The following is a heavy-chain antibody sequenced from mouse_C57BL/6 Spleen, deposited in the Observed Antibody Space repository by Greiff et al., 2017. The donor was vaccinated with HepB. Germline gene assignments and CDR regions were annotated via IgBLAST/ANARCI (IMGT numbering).Heavy chain of an antibody. D-gene: IGHD2-3*01. CDR2: IRLKSDNYAT. V-gene: IGHV6-3*01. Sequence: EVKVIESGGGLVQPGGSMKLSCVASGFTFSNYWMNWVRQSPEKGLEWVAQIRLKSDNYATHYAESVKGRFTISRDDSKSSVYLQMNNLRAEDTGIYYCTVYDGYYSFDYWGQGTTLTVSS. CDR3: TVYDGYYSFDY. CDR1: GFTFSNYW. J-gene: IGHJ2*01.